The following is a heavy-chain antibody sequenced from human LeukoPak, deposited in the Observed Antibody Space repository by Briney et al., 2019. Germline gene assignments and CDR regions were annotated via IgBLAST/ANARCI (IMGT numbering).Heavy chain of an antibody. J-gene: IGHJ4*02. CDR2: IYYSGST. CDR3: ARDGDNYYGSGSYGY. Sequence: SETLSLTCTVSGGSISSSSYYWGWISQPPGKGLEWIGSIYYSGSTYYNPSLKSRVTISVDTSKNQFSLKLSSVTAADTAVYYCARDGDNYYGSGSYGYWGQGTLVTVSS. CDR1: GGSISSSSYY. V-gene: IGHV4-39*07. D-gene: IGHD3-10*01.